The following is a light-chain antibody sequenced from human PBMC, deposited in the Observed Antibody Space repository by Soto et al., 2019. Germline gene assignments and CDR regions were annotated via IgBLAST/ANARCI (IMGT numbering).Light chain of an antibody. CDR1: QSVSSY. J-gene: IGKJ3*01. Sequence: EIVLTQSPATLSLSPGERATLSCRASQSVSSYLAWYQQKPGQAPRLLIYDASNRATGIPARFSGSGPGTDFTLTISSLEPEDFAVYYCQQRSNCPFGPGTKVDIK. V-gene: IGKV3D-11*02. CDR2: DAS. CDR3: QQRSNCP.